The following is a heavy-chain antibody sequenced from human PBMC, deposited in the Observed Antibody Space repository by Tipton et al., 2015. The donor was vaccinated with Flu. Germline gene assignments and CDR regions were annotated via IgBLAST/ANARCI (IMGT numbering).Heavy chain of an antibody. CDR2: IYYSGIT. Sequence: TLSLTCTVSGASISSYYWSWIRQPPGKGLEWIGYIYYSGITNYNPSLKSRVTISVDPSKNQFSLRLSSVTPADTAVYYCARVGGDYRDTRGFIPWFYLWGQGTLVTVSS. V-gene: IGHV4-59*01. D-gene: IGHD3-16*02. CDR1: GASISSYY. CDR3: ARVGGDYRDTRGFIPWFYL. J-gene: IGHJ5*02.